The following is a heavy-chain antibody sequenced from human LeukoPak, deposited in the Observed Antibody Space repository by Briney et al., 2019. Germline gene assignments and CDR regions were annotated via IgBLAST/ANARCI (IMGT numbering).Heavy chain of an antibody. V-gene: IGHV3-64D*06. CDR3: VKVSSRKVVVPAAIGYYYGMDV. CDR2: ISCNGGST. J-gene: IGHJ6*04. Sequence: GGSLRLSCSASGFTFSSYAMHWVRQAPGKGLEYVSDISCNGGSTYYADSVKGRFTISRDNSKNTLYLQMSSLRAEDTAVYYCVKVSSRKVVVPAAIGYYYGMDVWGKGTAVTVSS. CDR1: GFTFSSYA. D-gene: IGHD2-2*01.